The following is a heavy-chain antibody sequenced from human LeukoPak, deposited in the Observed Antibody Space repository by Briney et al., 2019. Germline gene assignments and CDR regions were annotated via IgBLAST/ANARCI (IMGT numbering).Heavy chain of an antibody. CDR2: INTEGSST. CDR3: STDPRLLMY. CDR1: GFTFSSYW. D-gene: IGHD2-8*01. J-gene: IGHJ4*01. Sequence: GGSLRLSCAASGFTFSSYWMHWVRQGPGKGLVWVSRINTEGSSTSYADSVKGRFTISRDNAKNSLYLQMNSLRPEDTALYYCSTDPRLLMYWGHGTLVTVSS. V-gene: IGHV3-74*01.